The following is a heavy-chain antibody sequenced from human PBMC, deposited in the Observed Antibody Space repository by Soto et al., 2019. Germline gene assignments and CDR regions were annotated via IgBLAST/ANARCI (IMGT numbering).Heavy chain of an antibody. J-gene: IGHJ4*02. CDR2: IYYSGIT. CDR1: GGSISSGDYY. CDR3: ARALGIAAAGGGGFDY. Sequence: SETLSLTCTVSGGSISSGDYYWSWIRHPPGKGLEWIGYIYYSGITYYNPSLKSRVTISVDRSKNQFSLKLSSVTAADTAVYYCARALGIAAAGGGGFDYWGQGTLVTVSS. V-gene: IGHV4-30-4*01. D-gene: IGHD6-13*01.